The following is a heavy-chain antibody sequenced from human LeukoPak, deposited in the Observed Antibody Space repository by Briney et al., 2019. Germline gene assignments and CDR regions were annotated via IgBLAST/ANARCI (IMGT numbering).Heavy chain of an antibody. CDR1: GFTFNNYA. Sequence: GGSLRLSCAASGFTFNNYAMNWVRQAPGKGLEWVSVITSSGSTYYADSVKGRFTISRDNSKNTLYLQMNSLRAEDTAIYYCAKDLYGDYDFDCWGRGTLVIVSS. CDR2: ITSSGST. J-gene: IGHJ4*02. CDR3: AKDLYGDYDFDC. D-gene: IGHD4-17*01. V-gene: IGHV3-23*01.